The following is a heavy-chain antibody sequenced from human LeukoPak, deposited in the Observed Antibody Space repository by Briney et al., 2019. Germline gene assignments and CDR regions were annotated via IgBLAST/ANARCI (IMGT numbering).Heavy chain of an antibody. CDR2: IYYSGST. V-gene: IGHV4-59*01. CDR1: GGSISSYY. D-gene: IGHD3-3*01. CDR3: TRQGSGFWSGYDDYYYYYYMDV. J-gene: IGHJ6*03. Sequence: SETLSLTCTVSGGSISSYYWSWIRQPPGKGLEWIGYIYYSGSTNYNPSLKSRVTISVDTSKNQFSLKLSSVTAADTAVYYCTRQGSGFWSGYDDYYYYYYMDVWGKGTTVTVSS.